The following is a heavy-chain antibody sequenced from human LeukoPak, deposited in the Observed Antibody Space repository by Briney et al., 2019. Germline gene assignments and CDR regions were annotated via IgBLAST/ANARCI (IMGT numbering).Heavy chain of an antibody. CDR1: GFTFISYA. V-gene: IGHV3-23*01. Sequence: GGSLRLSCAASGFTFISYAMTWARQAPGKGLEWVSAISAGGGTILYADSVKGRFTISRDNSKNTLYLQMNSLRAEDTAVYYCANLGNWNDVRDYWGQGTLVTVSS. J-gene: IGHJ4*02. CDR2: ISAGGGTI. D-gene: IGHD1-20*01. CDR3: ANLGNWNDVRDY.